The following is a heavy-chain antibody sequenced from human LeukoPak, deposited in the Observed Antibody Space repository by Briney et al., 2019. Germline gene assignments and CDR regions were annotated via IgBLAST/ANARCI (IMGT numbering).Heavy chain of an antibody. V-gene: IGHV3-7*01. J-gene: IGHJ4*02. Sequence: GGSLRLSCAAPGFTFSNYWMGWVRQAPGKRPEWVANMNIDGSEKYYADSVKGRFTIPRDNARNSVYLQMNSLRVEDTAVYYCARANNSSWHNWGQGTLVTVSS. D-gene: IGHD6-13*01. CDR1: GFTFSNYW. CDR3: ARANNSSWHN. CDR2: MNIDGSEK.